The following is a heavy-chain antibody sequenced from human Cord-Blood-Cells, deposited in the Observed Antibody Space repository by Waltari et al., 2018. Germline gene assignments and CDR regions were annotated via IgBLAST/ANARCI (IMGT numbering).Heavy chain of an antibody. J-gene: IGHJ2*01. Sequence: QVQLVQSGAEVKKPASSVKVSCKASGGTFSSYAIIWLRQAPGQGLEWMGGIIPIFGTANYAQKFQGRVTITADESTSTAYMELSSLRSEDTAVYYCARGSSSYWYFDLWGRGTLVTVSS. CDR2: IIPIFGTA. CDR3: ARGSSSYWYFDL. D-gene: IGHD6-13*01. CDR1: GGTFSSYA. V-gene: IGHV1-69*12.